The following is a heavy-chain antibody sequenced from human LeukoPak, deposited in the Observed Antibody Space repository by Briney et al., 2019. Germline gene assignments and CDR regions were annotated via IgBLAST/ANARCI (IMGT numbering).Heavy chain of an antibody. CDR2: ITSSGDYI. CDR3: ARGHYDVLAASYKWTPDY. J-gene: IGHJ4*02. D-gene: IGHD3-9*01. Sequence: GGSLRLSCAASGFTFNTFNMNWVRQAPGKGLEWVSSITSSGDYIYYADSVKGRFTTSRDNAKNSLSLQLNSLRVEDTAVYYCARGHYDVLAASYKWTPDYWGQGTLVTVSS. V-gene: IGHV3-21*01. CDR1: GFTFNTFN.